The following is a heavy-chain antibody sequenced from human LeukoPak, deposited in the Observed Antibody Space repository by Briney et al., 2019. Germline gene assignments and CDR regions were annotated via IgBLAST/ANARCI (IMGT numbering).Heavy chain of an antibody. CDR3: AKKSAQWELLRAPFDY. CDR2: ISGSGGST. V-gene: IGHV3-23*01. D-gene: IGHD1-26*01. J-gene: IGHJ4*02. Sequence: GGSLRLSCAASGFTFSSYAMSWVRQAPGKGLEWVSAISGSGGSTYYAYSVKGRFTISRDNSKNTLYLQMNSLRAEDTAVYYCAKKSAQWELLRAPFDYWGQGTLVTVSS. CDR1: GFTFSSYA.